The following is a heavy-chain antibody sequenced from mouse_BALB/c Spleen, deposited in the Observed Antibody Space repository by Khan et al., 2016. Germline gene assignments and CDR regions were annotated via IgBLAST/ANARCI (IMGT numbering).Heavy chain of an antibody. J-gene: IGHJ1*01. CDR3: ARAPPRWYFDV. V-gene: IGHV3-2*02. CDR2: ISYSGST. Sequence: EVQLQESGPGLVKPSQSLSLTCTVTGYSITSDYAWNWIRQFPGNKLEWMGYISYSGSTSYNPSLKSRISITRDTSKNQFFLQLNSVTTEDTATSGWARAPPRWYFDVWGAGTPVTVSS. CDR1: GYSITSDYA.